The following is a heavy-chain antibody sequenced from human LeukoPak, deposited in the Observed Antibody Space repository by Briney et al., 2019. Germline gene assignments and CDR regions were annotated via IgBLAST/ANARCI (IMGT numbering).Heavy chain of an antibody. CDR2: ITGSGGNT. CDR3: AKWGDYDVLTGYYVSDY. Sequence: GGSLRLSCAASGFTFSNYAMSWVRQAPGKGLEWVSAITGSGGNTYYADSVKGRFTISRDNSKNTVYLQMNSLRAEDTAVYYCAKWGDYDVLTGYYVSDYWGQGTLVTVSS. CDR1: GFTFSNYA. J-gene: IGHJ4*02. V-gene: IGHV3-23*01. D-gene: IGHD3-9*01.